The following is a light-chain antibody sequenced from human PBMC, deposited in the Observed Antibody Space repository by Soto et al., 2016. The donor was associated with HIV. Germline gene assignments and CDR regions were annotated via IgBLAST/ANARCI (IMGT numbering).Light chain of an antibody. CDR2: DDS. CDR3: QVWDGITDPSPSWQ. CDR1: NIGNKN. Sequence: SYELTQPPSVSVAPGKTARITCGGNNIGNKNVHWYQQKPGQAPVLVVYDDSDRPSGIPERFSGSNSGNTATLIISRVEAGDEADYYCQVWDGITDPSPSWQFGGGTKLTVL. V-gene: IGLV3-21*03. J-gene: IGLJ3*02.